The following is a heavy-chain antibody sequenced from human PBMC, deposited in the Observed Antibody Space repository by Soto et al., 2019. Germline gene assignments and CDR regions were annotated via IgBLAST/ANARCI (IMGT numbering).Heavy chain of an antibody. CDR2: ISGSGGST. CDR3: AKYGGYDSSGYYHREDYFDY. CDR1: GFTFSSYA. V-gene: IGHV3-23*01. J-gene: IGHJ4*02. D-gene: IGHD3-22*01. Sequence: GGSLRLSCAASGFTFSSYAMSWVRQAPGKGLEWVSAISGSGGSTYYADSVKGRFTISRDNSKNTLYLQMNSLRAEDTAVYYCAKYGGYDSSGYYHREDYFDYWGQGTLVTVSS.